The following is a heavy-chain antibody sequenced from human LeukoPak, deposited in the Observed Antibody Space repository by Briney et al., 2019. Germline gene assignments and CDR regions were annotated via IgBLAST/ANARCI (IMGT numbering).Heavy chain of an antibody. CDR3: TRYTAAAGSPFDY. D-gene: IGHD6-13*01. V-gene: IGHV3-73*01. CDR2: IRIKANSYAT. CDR1: GFTFSGSA. Sequence: GGSLRLSCAASGFTFSGSAMHWVRQASGKGLEWVGRIRIKANSYATAYAASVKGRFTISRDDSKNTAYLQMNSLKTEDTAVYYCTRYTAAAGSPFDYWGQGTLVTVSS. J-gene: IGHJ4*02.